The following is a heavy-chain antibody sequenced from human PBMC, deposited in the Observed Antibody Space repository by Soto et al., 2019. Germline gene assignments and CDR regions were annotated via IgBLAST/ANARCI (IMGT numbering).Heavy chain of an antibody. V-gene: IGHV3-30*18. CDR1: GFTFSSYG. D-gene: IGHD6-19*01. CDR2: ISYDGSNK. J-gene: IGHJ4*02. Sequence: GGSLRLSCAASGFTFSSYGMHWVRQAPGKGLEWVAVISYDGSNKYYADSVKGRFTISRDNSKNTLYLQMNSLRAEDTAVYYCAKNPGIAVAAIPPDYWGQGTLVTVSS. CDR3: AKNPGIAVAAIPPDY.